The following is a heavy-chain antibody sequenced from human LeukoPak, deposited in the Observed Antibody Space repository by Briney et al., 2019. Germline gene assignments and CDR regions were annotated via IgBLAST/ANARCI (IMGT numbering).Heavy chain of an antibody. Sequence: GGSLRLSCAASGFTFNNAWMNWVRQTPGKGLEWVGRIKSKTDGGTIDYAALVKGRFTISRDNAKNSLYLQMNSLRAEDTAVYYCARNNWFGEFENWFDPWGQGTLVTVSS. CDR2: IKSKTDGGTI. CDR1: GFTFNNAW. V-gene: IGHV3-15*01. J-gene: IGHJ5*02. D-gene: IGHD3-10*01. CDR3: ARNNWFGEFENWFDP.